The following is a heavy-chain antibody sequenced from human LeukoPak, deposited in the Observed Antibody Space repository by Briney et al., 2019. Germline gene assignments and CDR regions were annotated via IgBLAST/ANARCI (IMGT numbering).Heavy chain of an antibody. CDR2: IFHSGIS. V-gene: IGHV4-38-2*01. D-gene: IGHD3-22*01. CDR1: GYSISGGYY. J-gene: IGHJ4*02. Sequence: SETLSHTCAVSGYSISGGYYWGWIRQPPGKGLEWIGNIFHSGISHYNPSLSSRLTMSVDTSKNQFSLNLRSVTAADTAVYYCVRTTYYYDTSGHLGFDHWGQGTLVTVSS. CDR3: VRTTYYYDTSGHLGFDH.